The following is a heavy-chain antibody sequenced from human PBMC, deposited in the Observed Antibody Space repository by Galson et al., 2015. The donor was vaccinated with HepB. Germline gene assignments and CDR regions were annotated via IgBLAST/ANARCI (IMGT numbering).Heavy chain of an antibody. CDR1: GFTFTTYY. CDR2: IRQDGNDK. J-gene: IGHJ6*03. Sequence: SLRLSCAASGFTFTTYYMAWVRQAPGKGLEWVANIRQDGNDKNYVDSARGRFTISRDNARNSLYLQMDSLRAEDTAVYYCALAGPGAYDYKRYYYFHMDVWGKWTTVTVSS. D-gene: IGHD5-12*01. V-gene: IGHV3-7*03. CDR3: ALAGPGAYDYKRYYYFHMDV.